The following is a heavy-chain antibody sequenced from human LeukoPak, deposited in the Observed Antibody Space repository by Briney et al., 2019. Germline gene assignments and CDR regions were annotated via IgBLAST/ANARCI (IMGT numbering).Heavy chain of an antibody. D-gene: IGHD2-2*01. Sequence: GASVKVSCKASGCTFSSYAISWVRQAPGQGLEWMGGIIPIFGTANYAQKFQGRVTITADESTSTAYMELSSLRSEDTAVYYCARGAQAYQLYNWFDPWGQGTLVTVSS. CDR1: GCTFSSYA. CDR2: IIPIFGTA. CDR3: ARGAQAYQLYNWFDP. V-gene: IGHV1-69*13. J-gene: IGHJ5*02.